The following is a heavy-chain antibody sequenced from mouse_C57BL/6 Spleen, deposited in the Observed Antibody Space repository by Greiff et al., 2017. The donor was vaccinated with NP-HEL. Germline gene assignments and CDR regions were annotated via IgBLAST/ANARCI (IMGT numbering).Heavy chain of an antibody. D-gene: IGHD1-1*01. CDR3: ARGHGSSLYAMDY. CDR1: GFTFSDYG. J-gene: IGHJ4*01. CDR2: ISSGSSTI. Sequence: DVMLVESGGGLVKPGGSLKLSCAASGFTFSDYGMHWVRQAPEKGLEWVAYISSGSSTIYYADTVKGRFTISRDNAKNTLFLQMTSLRSEDTAMYYCARGHGSSLYAMDYWGQGTSVTVSS. V-gene: IGHV5-17*01.